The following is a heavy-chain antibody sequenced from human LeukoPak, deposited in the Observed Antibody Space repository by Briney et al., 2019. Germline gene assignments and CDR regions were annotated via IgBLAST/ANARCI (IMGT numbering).Heavy chain of an antibody. CDR3: ASEDVILGDHYFDY. D-gene: IGHD3-16*01. V-gene: IGHV3-11*01. CDR2: ISSSGSTI. J-gene: IGHJ4*02. Sequence: PGGSLRLSCAASGFTFSEYYMSWIRQAPGKGLEWVSYISSSGSTIYYADSVKGRFTISRDNAKNSLYLQMNSLRAEDTAVYYCASEDVILGDHYFDYWGQGTLVTVSS. CDR1: GFTFSEYY.